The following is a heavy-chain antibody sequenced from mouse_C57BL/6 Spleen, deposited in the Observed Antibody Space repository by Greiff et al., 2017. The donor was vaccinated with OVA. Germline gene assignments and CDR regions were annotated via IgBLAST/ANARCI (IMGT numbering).Heavy chain of an antibody. V-gene: IGHV5-4*03. CDR1: GFTFSSYA. D-gene: IGHD2-2*01. Sequence: EVKVVESGGGLVKPGGSLKLSCAASGFTFSSYAMSWVRQTPEKRLEWVATISDGGSYTYYPDNVKGRFTISRDNAKNNLYLQMSHLKSEDTAMYYCASDWFFDSWGQGTTLTVSS. CDR2: ISDGGSYT. J-gene: IGHJ2*01. CDR3: ASDWFFDS.